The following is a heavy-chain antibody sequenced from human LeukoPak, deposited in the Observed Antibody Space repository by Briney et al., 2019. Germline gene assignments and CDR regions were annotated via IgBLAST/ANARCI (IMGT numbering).Heavy chain of an antibody. CDR3: ARESWYYDSSGYLYNWFDP. D-gene: IGHD3-22*01. V-gene: IGHV4-59*01. J-gene: IGHJ5*02. Sequence: PSETLSLTCTVSGGSISSYYWSWIRQPPGKGLEWIGYIYYSGSTNYNPSLKSRVTISVDTSNKQYSLKLSSVTAADTAVYYCARESWYYDSSGYLYNWFDPWGQGTLVTVSS. CDR1: GGSISSYY. CDR2: IYYSGST.